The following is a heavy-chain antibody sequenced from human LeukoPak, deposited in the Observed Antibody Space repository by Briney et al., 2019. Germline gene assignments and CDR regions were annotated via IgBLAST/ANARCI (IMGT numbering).Heavy chain of an antibody. J-gene: IGHJ6*02. CDR3: ARFDGYDFYYYYGMDV. D-gene: IGHD5-24*01. Sequence: SETLSLTCAVYGGSFSGYYWSWIRQPPGKGLEWIGEINHSGGTNYNPSLKSRVTISVDTSKNQFSLKLSSVTAADTAVYYCARFDGYDFYYYYGMDVWGQGTTVTVSS. CDR2: INHSGGT. V-gene: IGHV4-34*01. CDR1: GGSFSGYY.